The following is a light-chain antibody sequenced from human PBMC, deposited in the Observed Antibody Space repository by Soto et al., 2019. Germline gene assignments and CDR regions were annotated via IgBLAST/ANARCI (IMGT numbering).Light chain of an antibody. CDR2: EAS. CDR3: QQSGSWPPT. V-gene: IGKV3-11*01. J-gene: IGKJ1*01. CDR1: QSVSTN. Sequence: DIVLTQSPVTLSLSPGERATLSCRASQSVSTNLDWYQQTPGQAPRLLIYEASNRATGIPARFSGSGSGTDFTLTISSLEPEDSAVYYCQQSGSWPPTFSQGTKVEIK.